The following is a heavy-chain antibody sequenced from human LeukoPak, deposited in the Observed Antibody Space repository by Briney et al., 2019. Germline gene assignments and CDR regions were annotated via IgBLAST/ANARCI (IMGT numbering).Heavy chain of an antibody. D-gene: IGHD2-2*01. V-gene: IGHV3-23*01. CDR2: ISGSGGST. CDR1: GFTFSSYA. J-gene: IGHJ4*02. Sequence: GGSLRLSCAASGFTFSSYAMSWVRQAPGKGLEWVSAISGSGGSTYYADSVKCRFTISRDNSKNTLYLQMNSLRAEDTAVYYCAKDIGMGDIVVVPAAIFDYWGQGTLVTVSS. CDR3: AKDIGMGDIVVVPAAIFDY.